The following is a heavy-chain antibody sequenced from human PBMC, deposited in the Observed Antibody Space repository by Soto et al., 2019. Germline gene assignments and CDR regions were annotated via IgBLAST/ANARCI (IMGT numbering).Heavy chain of an antibody. D-gene: IGHD2-15*01. CDR2: IYWDDDK. J-gene: IGHJ3*01. CDR3: ASPGSSEDAFHF. CDR1: GFSLSTSGVG. V-gene: IGHV2-5*02. Sequence: QITLKETGPTLVRPTQTLTLTCTFSGFSLSTSGVGVGWIRQPPGKALEWLALIYWDDDKRYSPSLKSRLTITKETPKNQVVLTLTNVDPVDTATYYCASPGSSEDAFHFWGQGTMVTVSS.